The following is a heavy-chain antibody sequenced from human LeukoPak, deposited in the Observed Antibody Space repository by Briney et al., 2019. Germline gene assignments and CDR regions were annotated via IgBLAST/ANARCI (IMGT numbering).Heavy chain of an antibody. CDR1: GYTFTGYY. CDR2: INPNNGGT. Sequence: ASVKVSCKASGYTFTGYYMHWVRQAPGQGLEWMGRINPNNGGTNCAQKFQGRVTMTGDTSIGTAYMELNSLRSDDTAMYYCARESGSYHGNDYWGQGTLVTVSS. CDR3: ARESGSYHGNDY. D-gene: IGHD1-26*01. V-gene: IGHV1-2*06. J-gene: IGHJ4*02.